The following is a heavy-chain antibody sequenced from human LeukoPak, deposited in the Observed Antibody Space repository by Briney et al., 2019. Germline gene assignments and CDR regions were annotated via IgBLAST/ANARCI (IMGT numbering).Heavy chain of an antibody. Sequence: GASVNVSCKASVGTFSSYAISWVRQAPRQGLEWMGRIIPILGIANYAQKFQGRVTITADKSTSTAYMELSSLRSEDTAVYYCARSGSGWYRGSYYYYGMDVWGQGTTVTVSS. CDR3: ARSGSGWYRGSYYYYGMDV. V-gene: IGHV1-69*04. J-gene: IGHJ6*02. CDR1: VGTFSSYA. D-gene: IGHD6-19*01. CDR2: IIPILGIA.